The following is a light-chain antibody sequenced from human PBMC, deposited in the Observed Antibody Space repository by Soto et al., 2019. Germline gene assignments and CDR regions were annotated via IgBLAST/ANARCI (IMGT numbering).Light chain of an antibody. V-gene: IGLV2-8*01. J-gene: IGLJ1*01. CDR1: SSDVGVYNY. CDR3: SSYAGSNNV. CDR2: EVS. Sequence: QSVLTQPPSASGSPGQSVTISCTGTSSDVGVYNYVSWYQQHPGKAPKLMIYEVSKWPSGVPDRFSGSKSGNTASLTVSGLQAEDEADYYCSSYAGSNNVFGTGTKVTVL.